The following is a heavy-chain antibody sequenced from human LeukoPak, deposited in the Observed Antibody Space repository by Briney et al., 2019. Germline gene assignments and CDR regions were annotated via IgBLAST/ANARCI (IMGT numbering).Heavy chain of an antibody. J-gene: IGHJ4*02. CDR1: GFSISSYK. D-gene: IGHD2-21*02. V-gene: IGHV3-7*01. Sequence: GGSLRLSCGASGFSISSYKISWVRQAPGKGLEWVAHIKEDVSQEYNVDSVKGRFSISRDNARNTLYLQMNSLRAEDTAVYFCARLRCDVGDCYSAGQNFWGQGTLVTVSS. CDR2: IKEDVSQE. CDR3: ARLRCDVGDCYSAGQNF.